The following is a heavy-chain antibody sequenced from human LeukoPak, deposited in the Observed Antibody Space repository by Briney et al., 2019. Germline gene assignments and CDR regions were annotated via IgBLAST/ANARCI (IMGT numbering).Heavy chain of an antibody. CDR2: ISSSGSTI. D-gene: IGHD5-18*01. J-gene: IGHJ5*02. CDR1: GFTFSSYE. CDR3: ASTAMVSLYYT. Sequence: GGSLRLSCAASGFTFSSYEMNWVRQAPGKGLEWVSYISSSGSTIYYADSVKGRFTISRDNSKNTLYLQMNSLRAEDTAVYYCASTAMVSLYYTWGQGTLVTVSS. V-gene: IGHV3-48*03.